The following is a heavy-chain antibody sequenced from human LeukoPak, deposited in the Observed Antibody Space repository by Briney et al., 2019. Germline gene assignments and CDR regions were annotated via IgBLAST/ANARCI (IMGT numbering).Heavy chain of an antibody. CDR1: GYTFTGYG. Sequence: ASVKVSCKASGYTFTGYGISWVRQAPGQGLEWMGWISAYNGNTNYAQKLQGRVTMTTDTSTSTAYMELRSLRSDDTAVYYCARDRALVRELWSASAFDYWGQGTLVTVSS. CDR3: ARDRALVRELWSASAFDY. J-gene: IGHJ4*02. CDR2: ISAYNGNT. D-gene: IGHD5-18*01. V-gene: IGHV1-18*01.